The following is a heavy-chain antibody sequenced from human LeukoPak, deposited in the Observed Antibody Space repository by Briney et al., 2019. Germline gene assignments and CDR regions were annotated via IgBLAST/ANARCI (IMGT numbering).Heavy chain of an antibody. J-gene: IGHJ4*02. D-gene: IGHD3-22*01. CDR2: ISYDGSNK. V-gene: IGHV3-30-3*01. CDR1: GFTFSSYA. Sequence: GRSLRLSCAASGFTFSSYAMHWVRQAPGKGLEWVAVISYDGSNKYYADSVKGRFTISRDNSKNTLYLQMNSLRAEDTAVYYCARDPDSSGYHAYYFDYWGQGTLVTVSS. CDR3: ARDPDSSGYHAYYFDY.